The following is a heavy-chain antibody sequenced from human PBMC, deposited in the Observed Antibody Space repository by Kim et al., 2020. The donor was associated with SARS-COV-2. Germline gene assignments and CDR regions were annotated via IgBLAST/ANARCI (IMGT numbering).Heavy chain of an antibody. CDR1: GGSISSGGYY. V-gene: IGHV4-31*03. CDR3: ARGGAVYDYVWGSYRPNGNWYFDL. Sequence: SETLSLTCTVSGGSISSGGYYWSWIRQHPGKGLEWIGYIYYSGSTYYNPSLKSRVTISVDTSKNQFSLKLSSVTAADTAVYYCARGGAVYDYVWGSYRPNGNWYFDLWGRGTLVTVSS. D-gene: IGHD3-16*02. J-gene: IGHJ2*01. CDR2: IYYSGST.